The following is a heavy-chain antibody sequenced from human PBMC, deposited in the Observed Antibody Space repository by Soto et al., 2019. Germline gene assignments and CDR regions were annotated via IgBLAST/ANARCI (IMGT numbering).Heavy chain of an antibody. CDR2: ISSNGGST. CDR3: ARAAAGLLDY. CDR1: GFTFSSYA. Sequence: EVQLVESRGGLVQPGGSLRLSCAASGFTFSSYAMHWVRQAPGKGLEYVSAISSNGGSTYYANSVKGRFTISRDNSKNTLYLQMGSLRAEDMAVYYCARAAAGLLDYWGQGTLVTVSS. V-gene: IGHV3-64*01. J-gene: IGHJ4*02. D-gene: IGHD6-13*01.